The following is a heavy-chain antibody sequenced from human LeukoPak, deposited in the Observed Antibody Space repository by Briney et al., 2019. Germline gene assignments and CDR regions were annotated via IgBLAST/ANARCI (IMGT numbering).Heavy chain of an antibody. V-gene: IGHV4-34*01. CDR2: INHSGST. J-gene: IGHJ6*03. D-gene: IGHD5-18*01. CDR3: ARYKGSRGYSYGNYYYYYMDV. CDR1: GGSFSGYY. Sequence: SETLSLTCAVYGGSFSGYYWSWTRQTPGKGLEWIGEINHSGSTYYNPSLKSRVTISVDTSKNQFSLKLSSVTAADTAVYYCARYKGSRGYSYGNYYYYYMDVWGKGTTVTVSS.